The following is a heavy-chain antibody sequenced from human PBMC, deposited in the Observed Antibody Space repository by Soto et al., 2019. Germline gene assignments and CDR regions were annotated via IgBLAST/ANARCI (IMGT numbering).Heavy chain of an antibody. Sequence: ASVKVSCKASGGTLSSYAISWVRQAPGQGLEWMGGIIPIFGTANYAQKFQGRVTITADESTSTAYMELSSLRSEDTAVYYCATEGAAAPPYYYYYGMDVWGQGTTVTVYS. D-gene: IGHD2-15*01. CDR1: GGTLSSYA. V-gene: IGHV1-69*13. CDR3: ATEGAAAPPYYYYYGMDV. J-gene: IGHJ6*02. CDR2: IIPIFGTA.